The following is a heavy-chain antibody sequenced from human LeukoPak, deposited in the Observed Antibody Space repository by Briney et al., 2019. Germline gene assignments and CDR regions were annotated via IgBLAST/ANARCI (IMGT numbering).Heavy chain of an antibody. J-gene: IGHJ4*02. CDR2: ISGSGGST. D-gene: IGHD5-18*01. V-gene: IGHV3-23*01. CDR3: ARASWIQLWLSYYFDY. CDR1: GFTFSSYA. Sequence: GSLRLSCAASGFTFSSYAMSWVRQAPGKGLEWVSAISGSGGSTYYADSVKGRFTISRDNSKNTLYPQMNSLRAEDTAVYYCARASWIQLWLSYYFDYWGQGTLVTVSS.